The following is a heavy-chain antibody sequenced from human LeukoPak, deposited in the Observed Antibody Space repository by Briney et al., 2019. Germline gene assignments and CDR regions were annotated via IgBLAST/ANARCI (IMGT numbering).Heavy chain of an antibody. V-gene: IGHV4-31*03. Sequence: SQTLSLTCTVSGGSISSGGYYWSWIRQHPGKGLEWIGYIYYSGSTYYNPSLKSRVTISVDTSKNQFSLKLSSVTAADTAVYYCARDTRARLDDSSGYVGEWGQGTLVTVSS. D-gene: IGHD3-22*01. CDR1: GGSISSGGYY. CDR2: IYYSGST. CDR3: ARDTRARLDDSSGYVGE. J-gene: IGHJ4*02.